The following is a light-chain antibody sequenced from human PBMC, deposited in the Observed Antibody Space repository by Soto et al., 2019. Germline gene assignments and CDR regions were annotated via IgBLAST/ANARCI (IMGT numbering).Light chain of an antibody. V-gene: IGKV2-30*01. J-gene: IGKJ1*01. Sequence: DVVMTQSPLSLPVTLGQPASISCRSSQSIVYSDGQAYLSWFQQRPGQSPRRLIYRASNRDSGVPDRFIGSGSGTDFTLQIDRVEAEDVGIYYCMQGTRWPPTFGRGTRVEIK. CDR3: MQGTRWPPT. CDR1: QSIVYSDGQAY. CDR2: RAS.